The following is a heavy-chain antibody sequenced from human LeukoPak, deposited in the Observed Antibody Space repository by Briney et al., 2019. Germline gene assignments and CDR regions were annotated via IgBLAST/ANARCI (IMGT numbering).Heavy chain of an antibody. CDR2: INHSGST. D-gene: IGHD5-12*01. V-gene: IGHV4-34*01. Sequence: PSETLSLTCAVYGGSFSGYYWSWIRQPARKRLECIGEINHSGSTNYNPSLKSRVTISVDTSKNQFSLKLSSVTAADTAVYYCARGWRRYSGYDPAFDYWGQGTLVTVSS. J-gene: IGHJ4*02. CDR1: GGSFSGYY. CDR3: ARGWRRYSGYDPAFDY.